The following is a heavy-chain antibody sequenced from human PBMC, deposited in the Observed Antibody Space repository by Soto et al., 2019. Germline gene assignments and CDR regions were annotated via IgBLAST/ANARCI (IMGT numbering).Heavy chain of an antibody. Sequence: QVRLQESGPGLVKPSETLSLTCTVSGVSMISYYWSWIRQPPGKGLEWIGFIYYAGSTKYNPSLNSLVTISVDTSKNQFSLKVTSVTAADTAVYYCASRIVATETFDYWGQGTLVTVSS. CDR2: IYYAGST. J-gene: IGHJ4*02. D-gene: IGHD5-12*01. CDR1: GVSMISYY. CDR3: ASRIVATETFDY. V-gene: IGHV4-59*08.